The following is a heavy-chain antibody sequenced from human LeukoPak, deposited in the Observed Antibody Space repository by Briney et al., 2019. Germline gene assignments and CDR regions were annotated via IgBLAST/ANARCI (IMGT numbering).Heavy chain of an antibody. CDR2: VSESGSSI. CDR1: GFTFSDY. Sequence: PGGSLRLSCAASGFTFSDYMSWIRQAPGKGLAWVSSVSESGSSIYYAASVKGRFTISRDNFNHSLFLQMNSLRAEDTAVYYCARGKRRFDSWGQGTLATVSS. CDR3: ARGKRRFDS. J-gene: IGHJ4*02. V-gene: IGHV3-11*01.